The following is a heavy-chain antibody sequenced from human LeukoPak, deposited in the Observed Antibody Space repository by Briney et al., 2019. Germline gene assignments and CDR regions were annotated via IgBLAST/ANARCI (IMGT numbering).Heavy chain of an antibody. CDR2: IYYSGST. CDR3: ARVAEGWFDP. CDR1: GGSISSYY. D-gene: IGHD1-14*01. J-gene: IGHJ5*02. V-gene: IGHV4-59*01. Sequence: SETLSLTCTVSGGSISSYYWSWIRQPPGKGLEWIGYIYYSGSTNYNPSLKSRVTISVDTSKNQFSLKLSSVTAADTAVYYCARVAEGWFDPWGQGTLVTVSS.